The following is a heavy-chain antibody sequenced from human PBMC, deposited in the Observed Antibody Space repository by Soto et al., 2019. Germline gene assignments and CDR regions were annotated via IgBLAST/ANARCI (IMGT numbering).Heavy chain of an antibody. D-gene: IGHD2-15*01. CDR2: IDPSDSYT. V-gene: IGHV5-10-1*01. CDR1: GYSFTSYW. J-gene: IGHJ6*02. Sequence: GESLKISCKGSGYSFTSYWISWVRQMPGKGLEWMGRIDPSDSYTNYSPSFQGHVTISADKSISTAYLQWSSLKASDTAMYYCARQYCRGGSCYHYYYGMDGWGQGTTVTVAS. CDR3: ARQYCRGGSCYHYYYGMDG.